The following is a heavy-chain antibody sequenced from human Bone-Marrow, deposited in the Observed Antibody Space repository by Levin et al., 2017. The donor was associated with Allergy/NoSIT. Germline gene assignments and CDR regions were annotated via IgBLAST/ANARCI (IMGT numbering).Heavy chain of an antibody. Sequence: GESLKISCAASGFTFSSYGMHWVRQAPGKGLEWVAVISYDGSNKYYADSVKGRFTISRDNSKNTLYLQMNSLRAEDTAVYYCAKEQIAAIDYWGQGTLVTVSS. CDR1: GFTFSSYG. CDR2: ISYDGSNK. V-gene: IGHV3-30*18. D-gene: IGHD6-6*01. CDR3: AKEQIAAIDY. J-gene: IGHJ4*02.